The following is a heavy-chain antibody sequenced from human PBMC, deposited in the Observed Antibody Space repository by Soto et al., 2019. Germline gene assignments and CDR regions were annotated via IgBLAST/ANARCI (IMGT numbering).Heavy chain of an antibody. CDR2: IYYSGST. CDR1: GGSISSSSYY. CDR3: ARHGSEYSSSSVMGVAYYYYYMDV. V-gene: IGHV4-39*01. Sequence: SETLSLTCTVSGGSISSSSYYWGWIRQPPGKGLEWIGSIYYSGSTYYNPSLKSRVTISVDTSKNQFSLKLSSVTAADTAVYYCARHGSEYSSSSVMGVAYYYYYMDVWGKGTTVTVSS. D-gene: IGHD6-6*01. J-gene: IGHJ6*03.